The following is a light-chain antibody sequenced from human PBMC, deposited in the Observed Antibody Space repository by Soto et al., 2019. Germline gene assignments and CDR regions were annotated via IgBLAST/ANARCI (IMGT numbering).Light chain of an antibody. CDR3: QTWGTGPWV. Sequence: QLVLTQSPSASASLGASVKLTCTLSSGHSNYAIAWHQQQPEKGPRYLMKLNSNGSHSKGDGIPDRFSGSSSGAERYLTISSLQSEDEADYYCQTWGTGPWVFGGGTKLPVL. CDR2: LNSNGSH. J-gene: IGLJ3*02. CDR1: SGHSNYA. V-gene: IGLV4-69*01.